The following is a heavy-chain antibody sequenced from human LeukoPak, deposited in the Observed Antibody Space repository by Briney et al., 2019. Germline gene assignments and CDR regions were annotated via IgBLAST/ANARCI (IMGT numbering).Heavy chain of an antibody. CDR2: LIGNRGST. V-gene: IGHV3-23*01. CDR3: AKGAYDYIEMGYFDS. D-gene: IGHD5-12*01. Sequence: TGGSLRLSCAASGFTSMNYAMNWVRQSPGKGLEWVSDLIGNRGSTDYADSVKGRFTISRDTSKNAVFLQMNSRRAEDTAIYYCAKGAYDYIEMGYFDSWGQGSLVTVSS. J-gene: IGHJ4*02. CDR1: GFTSMNYA.